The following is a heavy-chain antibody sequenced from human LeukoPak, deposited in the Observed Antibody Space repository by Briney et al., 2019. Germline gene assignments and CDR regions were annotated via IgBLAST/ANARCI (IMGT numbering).Heavy chain of an antibody. CDR2: LDPNSGGT. J-gene: IGHJ4*02. Sequence: GASVKVSCKASGYTFTGYYIHWVRQAPGQGLEWMGWLDPNSGGTSYAQKFQGRATMTRDTSISTAYMELTRLRSDDTAVYYCARDAYTEVTPGVLENWGQGTLVTVSS. CDR1: GYTFTGYY. D-gene: IGHD4-23*01. CDR3: ARDAYTEVTPGVLEN. V-gene: IGHV1-2*02.